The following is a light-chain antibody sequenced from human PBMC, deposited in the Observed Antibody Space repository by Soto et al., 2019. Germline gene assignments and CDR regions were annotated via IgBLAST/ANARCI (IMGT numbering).Light chain of an antibody. CDR1: RGINRN. CDR2: DAS. V-gene: IGKV3-15*01. CDR3: PQYNNWSPCM. J-gene: IGKJ1*01. Sequence: IVMTQSPATLSVSPGERATLSCRASRGINRNLAWYQQKPGQAPMLLIYDASARVTGIPARFSGSGSRTEFTLAISGLLSADFAVYYCPQYNNWSPCMFGQVTKVDIK.